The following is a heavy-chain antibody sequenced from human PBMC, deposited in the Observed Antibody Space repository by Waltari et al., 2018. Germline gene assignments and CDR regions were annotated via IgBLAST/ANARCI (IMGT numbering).Heavy chain of an antibody. CDR1: GGTFSSYA. V-gene: IGHV1-69*01. J-gene: IGHJ3*02. Sequence: QVQLVQSGAEVKKPGSSVKVSCKASGGTFSSYAISWVRPAPGQGLEWMGGIIPIFGTANYAQKFQGRVTITADESTSTAYMELSSLRSEDTAVYYCARDHVRITIFGVVTRDAFDIWGQGTLVTVSS. CDR3: ARDHVRITIFGVVTRDAFDI. CDR2: IIPIFGTA. D-gene: IGHD3-3*01.